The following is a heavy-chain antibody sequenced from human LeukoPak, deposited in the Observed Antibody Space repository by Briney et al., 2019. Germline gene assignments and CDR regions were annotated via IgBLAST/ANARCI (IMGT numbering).Heavy chain of an antibody. D-gene: IGHD2-2*01. V-gene: IGHV4-30-2*01. CDR3: ARSVVPAATFFDY. CDR2: IYHSGST. Sequence: SQTLSLTCTVSGGSISSGGYYWSWIRQPPGKGLEWIGYIYHSGSTYYNPSLKSRVTISVDRSKNQFSLKLSSVTAADTAVYYCARSVVPAATFFDYWGQGTPVTVSS. CDR1: GGSISSGGYY. J-gene: IGHJ4*02.